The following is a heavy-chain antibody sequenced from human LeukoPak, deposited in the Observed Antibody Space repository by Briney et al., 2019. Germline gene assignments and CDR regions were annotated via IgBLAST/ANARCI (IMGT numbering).Heavy chain of an antibody. D-gene: IGHD3-22*01. CDR2: IYYSGST. CDR3: ARSSYYYDSSGYPSPLDY. V-gene: IGHV4-39*07. J-gene: IGHJ4*02. Sequence: SETLSHTRTVSRGSLSSSIYYSGWIRQPPGKGLEWIGSIYYSGSTYYHPPLKSRVTISVDTSKNQFSLKLSSVTAADTAVYYCARSSYYYDSSGYPSPLDYWGQGTLVTVSS. CDR1: RGSLSSSIYY.